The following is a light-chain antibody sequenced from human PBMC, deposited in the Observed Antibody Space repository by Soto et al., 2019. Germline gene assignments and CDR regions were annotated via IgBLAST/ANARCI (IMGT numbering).Light chain of an antibody. CDR2: KVS. CDR3: MQGTHWPLT. J-gene: IGKJ4*01. V-gene: IGKV2-30*01. Sequence: DVVLTQSPLSLPVTLGQPASISCRSSQSREYSDGDTHLNWFHQRPGQSPRRLIYKVSNRDSGVPDRFSGSGSGTDFTLRISRVEAEDVGVYYCMQGTHWPLTFGGGTKVEIK. CDR1: QSREYSDGDTH.